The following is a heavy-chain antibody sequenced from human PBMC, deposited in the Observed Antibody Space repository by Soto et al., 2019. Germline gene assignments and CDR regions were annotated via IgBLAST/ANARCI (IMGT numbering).Heavy chain of an antibody. J-gene: IGHJ4*02. V-gene: IGHV1-2*04. Sequence: ASVKVSCKASGYTFTSYDINWVRQATGQGLEWMGWMNPNSGNTNYAQKFQGWVTMTRDTSISTAYMELSRLRSDDTAVYYCARSYCSSTSCYAGPFDYWGQGTLVTVSS. D-gene: IGHD2-2*01. CDR1: GYTFTSYD. CDR3: ARSYCSSTSCYAGPFDY. CDR2: MNPNSGNT.